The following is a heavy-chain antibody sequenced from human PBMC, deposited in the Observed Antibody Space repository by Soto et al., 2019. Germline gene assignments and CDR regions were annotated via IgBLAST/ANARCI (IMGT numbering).Heavy chain of an antibody. V-gene: IGHV3-74*01. CDR3: ARRDCVGGSCHPLAGSFYYYMDV. D-gene: IGHD2-15*01. J-gene: IGHJ6*03. CDR2: INSDGSVS. CDR1: GFTFSNYW. Sequence: EVKLVESGGGLVQPGGSLRLSCAASGFTFSNYWMYWVRQAPGQGLVWVSRINSDGSVSRYADSVKGRLTISRDNVKNALYLQMNSLRVEDTAVYYCARRDCVGGSCHPLAGSFYYYMDVWGKGTTVTVFS.